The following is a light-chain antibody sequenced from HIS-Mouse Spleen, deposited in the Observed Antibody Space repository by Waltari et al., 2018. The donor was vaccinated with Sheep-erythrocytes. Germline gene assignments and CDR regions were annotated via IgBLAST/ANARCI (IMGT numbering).Light chain of an antibody. CDR3: GTWDSSLSAGV. Sequence: SYVLTQPPSVSVAPGQTARITCGGNNIGSKSVHWYQQKPGQAPVLVVYDDSDRPSGIPELFSGSNSGNTATLTISRVEAGDEADYYCGTWDSSLSAGVFGGGTKLTVL. CDR1: NIGSKS. J-gene: IGLJ2*01. V-gene: IGLV3-21*02. CDR2: DDS.